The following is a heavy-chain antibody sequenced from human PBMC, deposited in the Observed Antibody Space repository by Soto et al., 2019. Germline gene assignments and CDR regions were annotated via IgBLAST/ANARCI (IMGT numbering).Heavy chain of an antibody. V-gene: IGHV4-59*08. CDR3: ASHHAP. CDR1: GGSISSYY. CDR2: IYYSGST. J-gene: IGHJ5*02. Sequence: QVQLQESGPGLVKPSETLSLTCTVSGGSISSYYWSWIRQPPGKGLEWIGYIYYSGSTNYNPSLKSRVPISVDPSRNRSPLKLGSVPAAAPAVNSGASHHAPWGQGPRVTV.